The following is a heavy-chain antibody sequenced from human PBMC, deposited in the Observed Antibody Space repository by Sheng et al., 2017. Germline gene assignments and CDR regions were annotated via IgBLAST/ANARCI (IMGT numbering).Heavy chain of an antibody. CDR1: GGTFSSYA. CDR2: IIPIFGTA. CDR3: ATDSPYSSGWENPNYYVLRYGR. D-gene: IGHD6-19*01. J-gene: IGHJ6*02. Sequence: QVQLVQSGAEVKKPGSSVKVSCKASGGTFSSYAISWVRQAPGQGLEWMGGIIPIFGTANYAQKFQGRVTITADESTSTAYMELSSLRSEDTAVYYCATDSPYSSGWENPNYYVLRYGRLGPRDHGHRLL. V-gene: IGHV1-69*01.